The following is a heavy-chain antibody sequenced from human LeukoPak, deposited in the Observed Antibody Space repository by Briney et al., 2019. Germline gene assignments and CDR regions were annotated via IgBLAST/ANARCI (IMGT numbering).Heavy chain of an antibody. CDR2: IKQDGSEK. V-gene: IGHV3-7*03. Sequence: GGSLRLSCAASGFTFSSYWMSWVRQAPGKGLEWVANIKQDGSEKYYVDSVKGRFTISRDNAKNSLYLQMNSLRAEDTAVYYCARQRTHITTIFGSFDYWGQGTLVTVSS. CDR1: GFTFSSYW. D-gene: IGHD3-3*01. J-gene: IGHJ4*02. CDR3: ARQRTHITTIFGSFDY.